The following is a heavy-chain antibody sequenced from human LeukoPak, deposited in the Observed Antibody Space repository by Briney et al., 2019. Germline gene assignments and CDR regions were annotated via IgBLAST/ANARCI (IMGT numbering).Heavy chain of an antibody. CDR2: IKESGSGK. Sequence: PAGSLRLSCAASGFNFSYYWMTWVRQAPGKGLEWLANIKESGSGKYYVDSVKGRFTISRDNADDLVYLQVNSLRVEDTAVYYCARGWGEKGRCRGGTCNNPQFDYWGQGILVTVSS. CDR1: GFNFSYYW. V-gene: IGHV3-7*01. J-gene: IGHJ4*02. CDR3: ARGWGEKGRCRGGTCNNPQFDY. D-gene: IGHD2-15*01.